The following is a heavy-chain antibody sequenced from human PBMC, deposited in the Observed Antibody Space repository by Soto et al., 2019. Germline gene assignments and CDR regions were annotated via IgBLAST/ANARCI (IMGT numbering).Heavy chain of an antibody. CDR2: IYYSGST. CDR3: ARHVPYCSDTSHCAYGMDV. V-gene: IGHV4-59*08. CDR1: DGSISSYY. J-gene: IGHJ6*02. Sequence: PSETLSLTCTVSDGSISSYYWSWIRQPPGKGLEWIGYIYYSGSTNYNPSLKSRVTISVDTSKNQFSLKLSSVTAADTAVYYCARHVPYCSDTSHCAYGMDVWGQGTTVTVSS. D-gene: IGHD2-2*01.